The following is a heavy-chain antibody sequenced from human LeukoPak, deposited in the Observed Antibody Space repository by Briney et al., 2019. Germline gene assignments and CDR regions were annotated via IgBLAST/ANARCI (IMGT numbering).Heavy chain of an antibody. CDR2: IKEDGSEK. CDR3: ARDSNWNGADY. J-gene: IGHJ4*02. Sequence: GGSLRLSCAASGFTFSSSWMSWVRQAPGKELEWVANIKEDGSEKYYVDSVKGRFTISRDNAKNSLFLQMNSLRAEDTAVYYCARDSNWNGADYWGQGTLATVSS. D-gene: IGHD1-20*01. CDR1: GFTFSSSW. V-gene: IGHV3-7*01.